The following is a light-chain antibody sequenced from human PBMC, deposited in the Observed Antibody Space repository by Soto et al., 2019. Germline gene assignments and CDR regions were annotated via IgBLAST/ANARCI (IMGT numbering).Light chain of an antibody. J-gene: IGKJ4*01. CDR3: QQRTNWRPLT. CDR1: QSVASF. V-gene: IGKV3-11*01. CDR2: DAS. Sequence: ERVLPQSPGTLSLSPGERATLSCRASQSVASFLAWYQQQPCQAPRLLIYDASHRTAGIPARFSGSGSGTDFTLTISSLEPEDFAVYYCQQRTNWRPLTGGGGTKLELK.